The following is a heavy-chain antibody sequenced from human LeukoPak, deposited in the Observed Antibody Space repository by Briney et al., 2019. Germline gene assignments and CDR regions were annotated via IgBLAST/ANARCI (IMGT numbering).Heavy chain of an antibody. CDR1: GYTFTSYG. J-gene: IGHJ4*02. Sequence: GASVKVSCKASGYTFTSYGISWVRQAPGQGLEWMGWISAYNGNTNYAQKLQGRVTMTTDTSTSTAYMELRSLRSDDTAVYYCARLPDSSGWYGIDYWGQGTLVTVSS. CDR3: ARLPDSSGWYGIDY. V-gene: IGHV1-18*01. CDR2: ISAYNGNT. D-gene: IGHD6-19*01.